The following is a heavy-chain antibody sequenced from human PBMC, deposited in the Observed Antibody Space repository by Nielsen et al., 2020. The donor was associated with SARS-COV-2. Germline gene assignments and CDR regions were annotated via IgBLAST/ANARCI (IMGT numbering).Heavy chain of an antibody. J-gene: IGHJ4*02. D-gene: IGHD4-23*01. CDR3: AKDMEVFTVAWAYFDY. Sequence: GGSLRLSCATSGFTFDDYAMHWVRQAPGKGLEWVSGISWNSGSIGYADSVKGRFTISRDNAKNSQYLQMNSLRTEDTALYYCAKDMEVFTVAWAYFDYWGQGTLVTVSS. CDR1: GFTFDDYA. CDR2: ISWNSGSI. V-gene: IGHV3-9*01.